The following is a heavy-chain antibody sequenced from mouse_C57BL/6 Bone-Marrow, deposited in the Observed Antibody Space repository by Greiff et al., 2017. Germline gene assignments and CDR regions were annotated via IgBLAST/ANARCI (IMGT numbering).Heavy chain of an antibody. J-gene: IGHJ3*01. CDR3: ASTRDYYSSSYFAY. Sequence: QVQLQQSGAELVRPGTSVKVSCKASGYAFTNYLIEWVKQRPGQGLEWIGVINPGSGGTNYNEKFKGKATLTADKSSSTAYMQLSSLTSEDSAVYFCASTRDYYSSSYFAYWGQGTLVTVSA. CDR2: INPGSGGT. CDR1: GYAFTNYL. V-gene: IGHV1-54*01. D-gene: IGHD1-1*01.